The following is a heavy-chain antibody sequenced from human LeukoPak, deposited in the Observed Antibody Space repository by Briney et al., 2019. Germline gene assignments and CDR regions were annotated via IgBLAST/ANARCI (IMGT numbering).Heavy chain of an antibody. Sequence: GGSLRLSCAASGFTVSSNYMSWVRQAPGKGLEWVSVIYSGGSTYYADSVKGRFTISRDNSKNTLYLQMNSLRAEDTALYYCAKDTRLVGFDIWGQGTMVTVSS. D-gene: IGHD1-26*01. CDR1: GFTVSSNY. V-gene: IGHV3-53*01. CDR2: IYSGGST. CDR3: AKDTRLVGFDI. J-gene: IGHJ3*02.